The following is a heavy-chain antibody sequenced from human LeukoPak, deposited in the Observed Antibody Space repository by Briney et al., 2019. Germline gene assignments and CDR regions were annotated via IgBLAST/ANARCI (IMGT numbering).Heavy chain of an antibody. Sequence: GGSLRLSCAASGFSFSDYYMSWLRQAPGRGLEWISYISTISTITYNADSVKGRFTVSRDNAKNSLYLQMDSLRAEDTAVYYCARGSDGRGYPVFQYWGQGALVTVSS. CDR1: GFSFSDYY. CDR2: ISTISTIT. CDR3: ARGSDGRGYPVFQY. D-gene: IGHD3-22*01. J-gene: IGHJ1*01. V-gene: IGHV3-11*01.